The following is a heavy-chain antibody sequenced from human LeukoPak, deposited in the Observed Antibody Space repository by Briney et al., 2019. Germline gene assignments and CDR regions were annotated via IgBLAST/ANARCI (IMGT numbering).Heavy chain of an antibody. D-gene: IGHD4-17*01. J-gene: IGHJ4*02. CDR3: ARRSTVTTIPYYFDY. Sequence: ASVKVSCKASGYTFTSYGISWVRQAPGQGLEWMGWISAYSGNTNYAQKLQGRVTMTTDTSTSTAYMELWSLRSDDTAVYYCARRSTVTTIPYYFDYWGQGTLVTVSS. V-gene: IGHV1-18*01. CDR1: GYTFTSYG. CDR2: ISAYSGNT.